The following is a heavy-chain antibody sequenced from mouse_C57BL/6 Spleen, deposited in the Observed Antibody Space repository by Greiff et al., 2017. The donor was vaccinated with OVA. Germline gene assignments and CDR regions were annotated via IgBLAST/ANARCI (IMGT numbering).Heavy chain of an antibody. J-gene: IGHJ3*01. CDR3: ASPYYSNSWFAY. CDR1: GYSFTDYN. Sequence: EVQLQQSGPELVKPGASVKISCKASGYSFTDYNLNWVKQSNGTSLEWIGVINPNYGTTSYNQKFKGQATLTVAQSSSTAYMQLNSLTSEYSAVYYCASPYYSNSWFAYWGQGTLVTVSA. CDR2: INPNYGTT. V-gene: IGHV1-39*01. D-gene: IGHD2-5*01.